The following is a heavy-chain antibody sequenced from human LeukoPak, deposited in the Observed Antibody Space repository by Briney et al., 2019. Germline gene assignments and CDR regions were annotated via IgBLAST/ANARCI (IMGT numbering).Heavy chain of an antibody. CDR1: GGSFSGYY. CDR2: INHSGST. V-gene: IGHV4-34*01. D-gene: IGHD7-27*01. J-gene: IGHJ4*02. CDR3: ARHPPRTGTFDY. Sequence: PSETLSLTCAVYGGSFSGYYWSWTRQPPGKGLEWIGEINHSGSTNYNPSLKSRVTISVDTSKNQFSLKLSSVTAADTAVYYCARHPPRTGTFDYWGQGTLVTVSS.